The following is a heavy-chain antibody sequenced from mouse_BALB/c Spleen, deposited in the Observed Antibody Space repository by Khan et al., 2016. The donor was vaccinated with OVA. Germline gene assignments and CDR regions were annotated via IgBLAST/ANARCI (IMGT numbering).Heavy chain of an antibody. Sequence: QMQLEESGAELVRPGVSVKISCKGSGYTFTDYAMHWVKQSHAKSLEWIGVISTYYGDATYNQKFKGKATMTVDKSSSTAYMELARLTSEDSAIYYCARGDYVYGYFDVWGAGTTVTVSS. V-gene: IGHV1S137*01. D-gene: IGHD1-1*01. J-gene: IGHJ1*01. CDR1: GYTFTDYA. CDR2: ISTYYGDA. CDR3: ARGDYVYGYFDV.